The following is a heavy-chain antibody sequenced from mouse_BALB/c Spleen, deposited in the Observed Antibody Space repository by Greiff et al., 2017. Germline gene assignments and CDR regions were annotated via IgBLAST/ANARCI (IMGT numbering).Heavy chain of an antibody. CDR1: GFTFSNYW. V-gene: IGHV6-6*02. CDR3: TRQGTATYFDV. CDR2: IRLKSNNYAT. Sequence: DVMLVESGGGLVQPGGSMKLSCVASGFTFSNYWMNWVRQSPEKGLEWVAEIRLKSNNYATHYAESVKGRFTISRDDSKSSVYLQMNNLRAEDTGIYYCTRQGTATYFDVWGAGTTVTVSS. J-gene: IGHJ1*01. D-gene: IGHD1-2*01.